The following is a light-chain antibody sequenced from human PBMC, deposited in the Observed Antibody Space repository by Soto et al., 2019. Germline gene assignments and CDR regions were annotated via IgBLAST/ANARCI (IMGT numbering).Light chain of an antibody. J-gene: IGKJ4*01. Sequence: EIALTQSPGTLSLSPGERATLSCRASQSVSSSSLAWYQQTPHQAPRLLIYGASSKATGIPDRFSGSGSGTDFPLTISRLEPEDFAVFYCQQYGSSPRTFGGGTKVEIK. CDR2: GAS. V-gene: IGKV3-20*01. CDR3: QQYGSSPRT. CDR1: QSVSSSS.